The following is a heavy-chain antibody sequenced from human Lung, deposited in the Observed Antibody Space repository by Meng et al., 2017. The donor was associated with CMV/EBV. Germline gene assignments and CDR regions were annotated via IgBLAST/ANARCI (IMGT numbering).Heavy chain of an antibody. D-gene: IGHD3-10*01. CDR1: GGSISSYY. Sequence: QVQLPESGPGLVKPSETLSLPCTVSGGSISSYYWSWIRQPPGKGLEWIGYIYYSGSTNYNPSLKSRVTISVDTSKNQFSLKLSSVTAADTAVYYCAREEGIGGFDPWGQGTLVTVSS. CDR3: AREEGIGGFDP. CDR2: IYYSGST. J-gene: IGHJ5*02. V-gene: IGHV4-59*01.